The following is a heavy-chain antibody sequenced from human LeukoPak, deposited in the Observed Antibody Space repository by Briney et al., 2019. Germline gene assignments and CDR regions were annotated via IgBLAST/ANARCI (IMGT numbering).Heavy chain of an antibody. D-gene: IGHD5/OR15-5a*01. CDR1: GFTLRSYW. CDR2: IKSDGSAT. Sequence: PGGSLRLSCADSGFTLRSYWMHWVRQAPGKGLVWVSHIKSDGSATSYADSVKGRFTISRDITKNTLYLQMSSLRAEDTAVYFCARDGLSTKPFDYWGQGTLVTVSS. CDR3: ARDGLSTKPFDY. V-gene: IGHV3-74*01. J-gene: IGHJ4*02.